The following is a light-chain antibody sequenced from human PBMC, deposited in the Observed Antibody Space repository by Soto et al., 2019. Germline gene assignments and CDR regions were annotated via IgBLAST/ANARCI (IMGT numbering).Light chain of an antibody. CDR1: QGISNY. Sequence: DIQMTQSPPSLSASVGDKVPFTCRASQGISNYLAWYQQKPGKAPKLLIYDASNLETGVPSRFSGSGSGTDFTFTISSLQPEDIATYYCQQYDNLPLTFGQGTKVDIK. CDR2: DAS. J-gene: IGKJ2*01. CDR3: QQYDNLPLT. V-gene: IGKV1-33*01.